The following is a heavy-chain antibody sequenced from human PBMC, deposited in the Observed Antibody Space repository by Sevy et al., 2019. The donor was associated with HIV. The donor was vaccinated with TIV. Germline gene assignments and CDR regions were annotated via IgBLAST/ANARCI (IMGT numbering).Heavy chain of an antibody. CDR2: ISYDGSDK. Sequence: GGSLRLSCAASGFTFSSYGMHWVLQAPGKGLEWVAIISYDGSDKSYADSVKGRFTISRDNSKSTLSLQMNSLRAEDTAVYYCAKSIAAAWTLFDYWGQGTLVTVSS. D-gene: IGHD6-13*01. CDR1: GFTFSSYG. V-gene: IGHV3-30*18. CDR3: AKSIAAAWTLFDY. J-gene: IGHJ4*02.